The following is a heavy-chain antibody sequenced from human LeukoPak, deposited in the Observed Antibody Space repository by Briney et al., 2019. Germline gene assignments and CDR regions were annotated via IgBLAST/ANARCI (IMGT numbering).Heavy chain of an antibody. Sequence: GRSLRLSCAASGFTFSSYSMNWVRQAPGKGLEWVSYISSSGTTIYYADSVKGRFTISRDNAKNSLYLQMNSLRDEDTAVYYSARVWGLAVAGGEIEYWGQGTLVTVSS. CDR3: ARVWGLAVAGGEIEY. D-gene: IGHD6-13*01. CDR1: GFTFSSYS. J-gene: IGHJ4*02. CDR2: ISSSGTTI. V-gene: IGHV3-48*02.